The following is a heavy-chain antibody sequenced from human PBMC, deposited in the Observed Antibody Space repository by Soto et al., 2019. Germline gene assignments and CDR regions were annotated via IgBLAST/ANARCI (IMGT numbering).Heavy chain of an antibody. CDR1: GFTFSSYW. V-gene: IGHV3-7*03. CDR3: ARYPNPTVAGLPFDL. Sequence: EVQFVESGGGLVQPGGSLRLSCAASGFTFSSYWMSWVRQAPGKGLEWVAHTRQDGGQEYYVDSVKGRFTISRDNAKNSLYLQMNSLRVEDTAVYYCARYPNPTVAGLPFDLWGQGTLVTVSS. D-gene: IGHD6-19*01. CDR2: TRQDGGQE. J-gene: IGHJ4*02.